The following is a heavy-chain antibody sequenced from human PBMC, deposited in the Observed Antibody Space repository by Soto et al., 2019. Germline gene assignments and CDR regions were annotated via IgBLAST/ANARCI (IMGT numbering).Heavy chain of an antibody. J-gene: IGHJ4*02. CDR3: ARGRDSGLYYFAY. Sequence: EVQLVESGGDLVQPGGSLRLSCAASGFTFSNYDMHWVRQATGKGLEWVSTISTAGNTYSPGSVKGRFTISRENAKNSLYLQMNSLRVDDTAVYYCARGRDSGLYYFAYWGQGTLVTVSS. V-gene: IGHV3-13*01. CDR2: ISTAGNT. D-gene: IGHD2-21*01. CDR1: GFTFSNYD.